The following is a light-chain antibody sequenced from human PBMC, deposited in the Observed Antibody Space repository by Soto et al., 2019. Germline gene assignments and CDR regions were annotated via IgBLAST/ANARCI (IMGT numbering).Light chain of an antibody. Sequence: QSALTQPASVSGSRGQSITISCTGTSSDVGGHNYVSWYQQHPGKAPKFMIFEGSNRPSGVSNRVSGSKSGNTASLTISGLRAEDEADYYCSSYTSTNTGVFGGGTKLTVL. CDR1: SSDVGGHNY. CDR2: EGS. V-gene: IGLV2-14*01. CDR3: SSYTSTNTGV. J-gene: IGLJ3*02.